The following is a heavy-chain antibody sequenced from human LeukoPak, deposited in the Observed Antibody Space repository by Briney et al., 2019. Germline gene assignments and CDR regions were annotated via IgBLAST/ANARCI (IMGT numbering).Heavy chain of an antibody. CDR2: IYYSGST. Sequence: SETLSLTCTVSGGSISSYYWSWIRQPPGKGLEWIGSIYYSGSTYYNPSLKSRVTISVDTSKNQFSLKLSSVTAADTAVCYCAREGDGYNAYWGQGTLVTVSS. CDR3: AREGDGYNAY. J-gene: IGHJ4*02. D-gene: IGHD5-24*01. CDR1: GGSISSYY. V-gene: IGHV4-59*12.